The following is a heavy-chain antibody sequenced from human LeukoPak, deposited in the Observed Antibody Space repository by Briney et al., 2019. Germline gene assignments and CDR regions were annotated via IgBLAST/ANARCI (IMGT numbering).Heavy chain of an antibody. CDR3: ASGMSLAGDGPFDF. V-gene: IGHV3-23*01. CDR1: GFSFSNFA. J-gene: IGHJ4*02. CDR2: ISGSGGST. D-gene: IGHD6-19*01. Sequence: GGSLRLSCEVSGFSFSNFAMSWVRQAAGKGLEWVSAISGSGGSTYYAGSVQGRFTISRDNSKNTLYLQMNSLRAEDTALYYCASGMSLAGDGPFDFWGQGTLVTVSS.